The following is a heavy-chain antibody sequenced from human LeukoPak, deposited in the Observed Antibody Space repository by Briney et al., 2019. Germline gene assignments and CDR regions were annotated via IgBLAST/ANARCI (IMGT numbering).Heavy chain of an antibody. D-gene: IGHD5-12*01. Sequence: SETLSLTCTVSGGSISSYYWSWIRQPPGKGLEWIGYIYYSGTTYYNPSLESRVTISLDTSSNQMTLKVTSVTAADTAVYYCARDHSGYGLFDYWGQGTLVTVSS. CDR3: ARDHSGYGLFDY. CDR2: IYYSGTT. V-gene: IGHV4-59*12. CDR1: GGSISSYY. J-gene: IGHJ4*02.